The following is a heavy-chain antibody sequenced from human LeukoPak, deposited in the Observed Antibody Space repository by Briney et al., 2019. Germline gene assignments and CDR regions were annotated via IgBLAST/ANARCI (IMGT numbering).Heavy chain of an antibody. J-gene: IGHJ6*03. D-gene: IGHD2-15*01. V-gene: IGHV4-4*02. CDR3: ARGYCSGGSCYSYYYYNYMDV. CDR1: GGSISSSNW. Sequence: SGALSLTCAVSGGSISSSNWWSWVRQPPGKGLEWIGEIYHSGSTNYNPSLKSRVTISVDKSKNQFSLKLSSVTAADTAVYYCARGYCSGGSCYSYYYYNYMDVWGKGTTVTVSS. CDR2: IYHSGST.